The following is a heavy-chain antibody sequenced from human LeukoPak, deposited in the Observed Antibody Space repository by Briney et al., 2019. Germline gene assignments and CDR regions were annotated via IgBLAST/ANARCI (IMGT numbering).Heavy chain of an antibody. J-gene: IGHJ4*02. CDR3: VRRRGGSSHCDY. V-gene: IGHV4-39*02. Sequence: SETLSLTCTVSGGSISSGNYYWGWIRQPPGKGLEWIGNIHSGESTYYDPSLKSRVTISIDTSKNHFSLTVGSVTAADTAIYYCVRRRGGSSHCDYWGQGTLVTVSS. CDR1: GGSISSGNYY. D-gene: IGHD2-15*01. CDR2: IHSGEST.